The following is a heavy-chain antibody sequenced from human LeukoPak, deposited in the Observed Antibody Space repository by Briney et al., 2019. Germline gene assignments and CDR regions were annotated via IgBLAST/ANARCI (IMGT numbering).Heavy chain of an antibody. Sequence: SETLPLTCTVSGGSISSSSYYWGWIRQPPGKGLEWIGSTYYSGSTYYNPSLESQVTISVDTSKNQFSLKLSSVTAADTAVYYCASAGSYSVDYWGQGTLVTVSS. CDR3: ASAGSYSVDY. CDR2: TYYSGST. V-gene: IGHV4-39*01. J-gene: IGHJ4*02. CDR1: GGSISSSSYY. D-gene: IGHD1-26*01.